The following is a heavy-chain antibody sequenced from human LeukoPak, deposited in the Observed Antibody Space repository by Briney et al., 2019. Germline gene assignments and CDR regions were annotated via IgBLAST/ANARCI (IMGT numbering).Heavy chain of an antibody. D-gene: IGHD6-6*01. CDR3: ARGLARPRYYYYYYMDV. Sequence: ASVKVSCKASGYTFTSYDINWVRQATGQGLEWMGWMNPNSGNTGYAQKFQGRVTITRNTSISTAYMELSSLRSEDTAVYYCARGLARPRYYYYYYMDVWGEGTTVTVSS. J-gene: IGHJ6*03. CDR1: GYTFTSYD. CDR2: MNPNSGNT. V-gene: IGHV1-8*03.